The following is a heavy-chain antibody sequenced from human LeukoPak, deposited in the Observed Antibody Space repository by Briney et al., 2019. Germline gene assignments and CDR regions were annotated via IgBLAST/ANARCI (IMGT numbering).Heavy chain of an antibody. Sequence: SQTLSLTCAVSGGSISSGGYSWSWIRQPPGKGLEWIGYIYHSGSTYYNPSLKSRVTISVDRSKNQFSLKLSSVTAADTAVYYCTQQWLLRGAFDIWGQGTMVIVSS. CDR3: TQQWLLRGAFDI. CDR2: IYHSGST. J-gene: IGHJ3*02. D-gene: IGHD6-19*01. CDR1: GGSISSGGYS. V-gene: IGHV4-30-2*01.